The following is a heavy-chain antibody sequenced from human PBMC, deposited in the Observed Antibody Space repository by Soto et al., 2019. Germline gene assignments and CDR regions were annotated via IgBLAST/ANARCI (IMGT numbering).Heavy chain of an antibody. J-gene: IGHJ5*02. V-gene: IGHV4-34*01. CDR1: GGSFSGYY. D-gene: IGHD1-1*01. CDR3: ARRGTDGAYNWCDP. CDR2: INHSGST. Sequence: QVQLQQWGAGLLKPSETLSLTCAVYGGSFSGYYWSWIRQPPGKGLEWIGEINHSGSTNYNPSLKRRVTVSIDTSKNQFSLKLSSVSAADTAVYYCARRGTDGAYNWCDPWGQGTLVTVSS.